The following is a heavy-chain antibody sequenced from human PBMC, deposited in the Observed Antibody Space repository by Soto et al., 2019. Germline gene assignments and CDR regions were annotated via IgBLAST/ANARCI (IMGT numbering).Heavy chain of an antibody. CDR1: GGPTSGYS. Sequence: PETLCVTCNVSGGPTSGYSWSWVRQPPGKGLEWIGNFYDDGRTMGNPSLKRRVTISVDMSKNLFSLKLNSVPAADTSVHRCARGVSMIRGRNFVESWVQG. CDR3: ARGVSMIRGRNFVES. D-gene: IGHD3-10*01. CDR2: FYDDGRT. V-gene: IGHV4-59*01. J-gene: IGHJ4*02.